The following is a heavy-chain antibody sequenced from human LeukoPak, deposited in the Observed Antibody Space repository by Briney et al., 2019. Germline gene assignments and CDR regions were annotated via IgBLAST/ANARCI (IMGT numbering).Heavy chain of an antibody. CDR1: GFTLSSYG. V-gene: IGHV3-30*18. D-gene: IGHD6-13*01. Sequence: GRSLRLSCAASGFTLSSYGMHWVRQARGEGLEWVAVISYDGSNKYYADSVKGRFTISRDNSKNTLYLQMNSLRAEDTAVYYCAKRGIAPYWGQGTLVTVSS. CDR3: AKRGIAPY. CDR2: ISYDGSNK. J-gene: IGHJ4*02.